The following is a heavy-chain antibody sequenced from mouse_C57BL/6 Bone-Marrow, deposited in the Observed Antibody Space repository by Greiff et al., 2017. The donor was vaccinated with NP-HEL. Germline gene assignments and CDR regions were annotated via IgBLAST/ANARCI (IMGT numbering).Heavy chain of an antibody. CDR3: ARSGGYAWFAY. Sequence: QVQLQQSGAELARPGASVKLSCKASGYTFTSYGISWAKQRTGQGLEWIGEIYPRSGNTYYNEKFKGKATLTADKSSSTAYMELRSLTSEDSAVYFCARSGGYAWFAYWGQGTLVTVSA. CDR2: IYPRSGNT. J-gene: IGHJ3*01. V-gene: IGHV1-81*01. D-gene: IGHD2-2*01. CDR1: GYTFTSYG.